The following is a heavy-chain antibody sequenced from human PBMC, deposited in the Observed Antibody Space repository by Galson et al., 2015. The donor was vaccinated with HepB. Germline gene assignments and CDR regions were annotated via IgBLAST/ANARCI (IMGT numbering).Heavy chain of an antibody. V-gene: IGHV1-2*04. J-gene: IGHJ6*02. CDR1: GYTFTGYY. CDR3: ARVYGDTMVRGRWYYGMDV. CDR2: INPNSGGT. Sequence: SVKVSCKASGYTFTGYYMHWVRQAPGQGLEWMGWINPNSGGTNYAQKFQGWVTMTRDTSISTAYMELSRLRSDDTAVYYCARVYGDTMVRGRWYYGMDVWGQGTTVTVSS. D-gene: IGHD3-10*01.